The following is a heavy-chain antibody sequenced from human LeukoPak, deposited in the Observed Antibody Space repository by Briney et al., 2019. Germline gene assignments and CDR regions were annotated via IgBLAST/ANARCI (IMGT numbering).Heavy chain of an antibody. CDR1: GFTFNTYW. Sequence: GGSLRLSCAAFGFTFNTYWMSWVRQAPGKGLEWVANIKQDGSGKYYVDSVKGRFTISRDDAKNSLYLQMNSLRAEDTAVYFCARGVTPDYWGQGALVTVSS. CDR2: IKQDGSGK. D-gene: IGHD2-21*02. J-gene: IGHJ4*02. V-gene: IGHV3-7*01. CDR3: ARGVTPDY.